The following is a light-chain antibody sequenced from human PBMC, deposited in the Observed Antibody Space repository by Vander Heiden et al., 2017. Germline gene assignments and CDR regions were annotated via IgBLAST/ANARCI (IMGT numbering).Light chain of an antibody. J-gene: IGLJ2*01. CDR3: AAWDDTLNGVV. V-gene: IGLV1-44*01. CDR2: TNN. Sequence: QSVLTQPPSASGTPGQRVTISCSGSSSNIGSYTVNWYQQLPGTGPKLLIYTNNQRPSGVPDRFSGSKSGTSASLAISGLQSEDEADYHCAAWDDTLNGVVFGGETKLSVL. CDR1: SSNIGSYT.